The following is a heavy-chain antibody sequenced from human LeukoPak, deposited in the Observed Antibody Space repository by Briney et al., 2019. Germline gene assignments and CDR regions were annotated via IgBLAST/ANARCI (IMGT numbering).Heavy chain of an antibody. D-gene: IGHD2-2*01. J-gene: IGHJ3*02. Sequence: GGSLRLSCAASGFTFSSYGMHWVRQAPGKGLEWVAVISYDGSNKYYADSVKGRFTISRDNSKNTLYLQMNSLRAEDTAVYYCAKEVGYCSSTSCHDAFDIWGQGTMVTVSS. CDR3: AKEVGYCSSTSCHDAFDI. CDR2: ISYDGSNK. CDR1: GFTFSSYG. V-gene: IGHV3-30*18.